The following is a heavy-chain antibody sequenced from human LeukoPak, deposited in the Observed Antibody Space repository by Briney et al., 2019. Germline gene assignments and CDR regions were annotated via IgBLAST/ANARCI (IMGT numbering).Heavy chain of an antibody. CDR3: TGNYYGSGSYADFDY. V-gene: IGHV3-74*03. D-gene: IGHD3-10*01. CDR2: IKTDGSAM. J-gene: IGHJ4*02. CDR1: GFTFNDYW. Sequence: PGGSLRLSCVGSGFTFNDYWIHWVRQAPGKGLVWVSAIKTDGSAMQYADSVKGRFAISRDNAKNTVYLQMDSLKTEDTAVYYCTGNYYGSGSYADFDYWGQGTLVTVSS.